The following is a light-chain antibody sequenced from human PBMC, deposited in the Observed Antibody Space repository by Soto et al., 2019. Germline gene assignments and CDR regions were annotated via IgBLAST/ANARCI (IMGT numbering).Light chain of an antibody. CDR3: SSYTSSSTVV. Sequence: QSVLTQPASVSGSPGQSITISCTGTSSDVGGYNYVSWYQQHPGKAPKLILYEVNNRPSGVSNRFSGSKSGNTASLTISGLQAEDEADYYCSSYTSSSTVVFGGGTKLTVL. CDR1: SSDVGGYNY. CDR2: EVN. V-gene: IGLV2-14*01. J-gene: IGLJ2*01.